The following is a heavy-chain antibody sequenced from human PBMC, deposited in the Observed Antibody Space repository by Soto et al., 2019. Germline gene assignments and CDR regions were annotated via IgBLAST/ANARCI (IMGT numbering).Heavy chain of an antibody. D-gene: IGHD6-6*01. V-gene: IGHV3-23*01. Sequence: GGSLRLSCAASGFAFSNYAMHWVRQAPGKGLEWVSSISTSIDATYYADSVKGRFTISRDDSKNTLYLQMISLRADDSAVYYCAKDRTVAARNFDYWGQGTQVTVSS. CDR3: AKDRTVAARNFDY. CDR2: ISTSIDAT. J-gene: IGHJ4*02. CDR1: GFAFSNYA.